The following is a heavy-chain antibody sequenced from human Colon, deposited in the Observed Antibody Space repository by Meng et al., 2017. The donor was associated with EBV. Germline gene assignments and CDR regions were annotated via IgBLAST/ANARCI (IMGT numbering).Heavy chain of an antibody. D-gene: IGHD5-24*01. CDR1: GDSISSDIW. V-gene: IGHV4-4*02. CDR2: VNPSGST. Sequence: QVQLQESGPGLVKPSGXXXXXCXVSGDSISSDIWWSWVRQPPGKGLEWIGEVNPSGSTNYSPSLKSRVTISVDTSKNQFSLRLNSVTAADTAVYYCARVGGLDGYRLGGDYWGQGALVTVSS. CDR3: ARVGGLDGYRLGGDY. J-gene: IGHJ4*02.